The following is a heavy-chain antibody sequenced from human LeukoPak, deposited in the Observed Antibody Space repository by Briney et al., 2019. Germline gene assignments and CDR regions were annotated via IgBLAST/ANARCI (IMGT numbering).Heavy chain of an antibody. D-gene: IGHD6-13*01. CDR2: ITTSSSTI. CDR1: GFTFSNYN. V-gene: IGHV3-48*04. Sequence: QPGGSLRLSCAASGFTFSNYNMNWVRQAPGKGLEWVSYITTSSSTIYYADSVKGRFTISRDNAKNSLYLQMNSLRAEDTAVYYCARVDSSSWPPDAFDIWGQGTMVTVSS. CDR3: ARVDSSSWPPDAFDI. J-gene: IGHJ3*02.